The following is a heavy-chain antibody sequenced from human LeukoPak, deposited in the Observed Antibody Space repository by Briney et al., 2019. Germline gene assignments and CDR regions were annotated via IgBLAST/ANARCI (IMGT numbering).Heavy chain of an antibody. CDR3: ARAVLRYFVADAFDI. D-gene: IGHD3-9*01. V-gene: IGHV1-2*02. Sequence: GASVKVSCKASEYTFTDYHLHWVRQAPGQGLEWMGWINPNSGDTNHAQKFQGRVTMTRDTSISTAYMELSRLRSDDTAVYYCARAVLRYFVADAFDIWGQGTMVTVSS. CDR1: EYTFTDYH. J-gene: IGHJ3*02. CDR2: INPNSGDT.